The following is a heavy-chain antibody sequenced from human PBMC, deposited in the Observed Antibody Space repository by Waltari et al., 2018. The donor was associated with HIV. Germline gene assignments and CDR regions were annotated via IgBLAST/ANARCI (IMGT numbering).Heavy chain of an antibody. CDR2: ISAANGYA. J-gene: IGHJ6*02. Sequence: QVQLVQSGAEVKKPGASVNVSCKASGYIFSTHGVSWVRQAPGLGPDGRGWISAANGYANYGQKFHGRVTIATDTSTNTAYMELRSLRPDDTAVYYCAKVLWCTFDFHDAGMDAWGHGTSVIVSS. D-gene: IGHD1-1*01. CDR3: AKVLWCTFDFHDAGMDA. V-gene: IGHV1-18*01. CDR1: GYIFSTHG.